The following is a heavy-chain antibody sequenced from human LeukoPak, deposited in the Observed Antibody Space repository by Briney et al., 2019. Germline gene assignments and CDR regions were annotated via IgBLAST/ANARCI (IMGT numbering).Heavy chain of an antibody. CDR3: ASLTTPPSGFDY. J-gene: IGHJ4*02. Sequence: GGSLRLSCAASGFTFSSYAMHWVRQAPGKGLEWVAVISYDGSNKYYADSVKGRFTISRDNSKNTLYLQMNSLRAEDTAVYYCASLTTPPSGFDYWGQGTLVTVSS. V-gene: IGHV3-30-3*01. CDR2: ISYDGSNK. CDR1: GFTFSSYA. D-gene: IGHD3-9*01.